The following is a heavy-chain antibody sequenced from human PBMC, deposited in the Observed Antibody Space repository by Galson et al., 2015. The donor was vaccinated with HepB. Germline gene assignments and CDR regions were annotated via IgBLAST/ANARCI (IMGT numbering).Heavy chain of an antibody. J-gene: IGHJ4*02. CDR1: GYTFTSYY. D-gene: IGHD3-22*01. Sequence: SVKVSCKEPGYTFTSYYMHWVRQAPGQGLEWMGIINPSGGSTRSAQKFQGRVTLTRDTSTSTVYMELSSLRSEDTAVYYCARGGSSGSYFDWGQGTLVTVSS. V-gene: IGHV1-46*01. CDR2: INPSGGST. CDR3: ARGGSSGSYFD.